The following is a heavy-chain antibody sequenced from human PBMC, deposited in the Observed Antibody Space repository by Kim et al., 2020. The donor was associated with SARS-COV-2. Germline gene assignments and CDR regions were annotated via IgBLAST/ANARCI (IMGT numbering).Heavy chain of an antibody. V-gene: IGHV3-23*01. CDR2: ISGSGGST. CDR1: GFTFSSYA. CDR3: AKRPLGHDYYDSSGYYEGYFSN. D-gene: IGHD3-22*01. J-gene: IGHJ4*02. Sequence: GGSLRLSCAASGFTFSSYAMSWVRQAPGKGLEWVSAISGSGGSTYYADSVKGRFTISRDNSKNTLYLQMNSLRAEDTGVYNCAKRPLGHDYYDSSGYYEGYFSNRGQWTLITISS.